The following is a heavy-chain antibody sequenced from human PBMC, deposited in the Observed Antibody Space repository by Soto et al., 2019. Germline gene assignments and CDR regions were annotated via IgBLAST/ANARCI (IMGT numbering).Heavy chain of an antibody. D-gene: IGHD3-3*01. CDR1: GGSFSGYY. CDR2: INHSGST. Sequence: QVQLQQWGAGLLQPSETLSLTCAVYGGSFSGYYWSWIRQPQGKGLEWIGEINHSGSTNYNPSLQSRVTISVHTSKKQFSQKISSVTAADTAVYYCSSKKTYDEFWRGSRHYYGMDVWGQGTTVPVSS. CDR3: SSKKTYDEFWRGSRHYYGMDV. J-gene: IGHJ6*02. V-gene: IGHV4-34*01.